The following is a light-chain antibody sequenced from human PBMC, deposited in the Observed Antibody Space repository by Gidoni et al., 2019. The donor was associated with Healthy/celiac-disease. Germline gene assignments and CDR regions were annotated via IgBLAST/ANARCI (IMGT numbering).Light chain of an antibody. CDR2: AAS. CDR1: QSISSY. J-gene: IGKJ2*01. Sequence: DIQMTQSPSSLSASVGDRVTSTCRASQSISSYLNWYQQKPGKAPKLLIYAASSLQSGVPSRFSGSGSGTDFTLTISSLQPEDFATYYCQQSYSTPYNFGQGTKLEIK. V-gene: IGKV1-39*01. CDR3: QQSYSTPYN.